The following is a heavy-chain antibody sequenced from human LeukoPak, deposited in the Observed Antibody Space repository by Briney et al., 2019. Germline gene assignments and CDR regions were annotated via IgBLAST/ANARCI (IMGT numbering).Heavy chain of an antibody. V-gene: IGHV4-4*02. J-gene: IGHJ3*02. CDR1: GGSISSSNW. Sequence: PSGTLSLTCAVSGGSISSSNWGSWVRQPPGKGLEWIGEIYHSGSTNYNPSLKSRLTISVDKSKDQFSLKLSSVSAADTAGYYFARLLVISAFDIWGQGTMVTVSS. CDR3: ARLLVISAFDI. D-gene: IGHD3-9*01. CDR2: IYHSGST.